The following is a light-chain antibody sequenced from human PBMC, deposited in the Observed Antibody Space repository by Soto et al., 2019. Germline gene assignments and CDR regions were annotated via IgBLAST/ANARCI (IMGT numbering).Light chain of an antibody. Sequence: DIQMTQSPSAMSASVGDRVTITCRASQDISTFLAWFQQKPGKVPKRLIYAASSLHSGVPSRFSGSGSGTEFTLTITNLQPEDFATYYCLHHKTCPYTLGQGNKLEL. J-gene: IGKJ2*01. CDR3: LHHKTCPYT. V-gene: IGKV1-17*03. CDR2: AAS. CDR1: QDISTF.